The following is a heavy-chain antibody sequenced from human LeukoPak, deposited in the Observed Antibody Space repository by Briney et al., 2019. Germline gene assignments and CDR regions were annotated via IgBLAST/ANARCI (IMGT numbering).Heavy chain of an antibody. CDR1: GGTFSSYA. J-gene: IGHJ6*02. D-gene: IGHD3-22*01. V-gene: IGHV1-69*13. CDR2: IIPIFGTA. CDR3: ARGHDSSGYYYPRNAYYYYYYGMDV. Sequence: ASVTVSCKASGGTFSSYAISWVRQAPGQGLEWMGGIIPIFGTANYAQKFQGRVTITADESTSTAYMELSSLRSEDTAVYYCARGHDSSGYYYPRNAYYYYYYGMDVWGQGTTVTVSS.